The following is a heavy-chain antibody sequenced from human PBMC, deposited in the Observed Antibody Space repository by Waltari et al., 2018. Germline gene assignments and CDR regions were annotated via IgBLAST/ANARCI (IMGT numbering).Heavy chain of an antibody. Sequence: QVQLVQSGAEVKKPGSSVKVSCKASGGTFSSYAISWVRQAPGQGLEWMGGIIPSCGTANYAQKFQGRVTITADESTSTAYMGLSSLRSEDTAVYYCATGSGSNTGAGGDYWGQGTLVTVSS. CDR1: GGTFSSYA. D-gene: IGHD3-10*01. CDR2: IIPSCGTA. V-gene: IGHV1-69*01. CDR3: ATGSGSNTGAGGDY. J-gene: IGHJ4*02.